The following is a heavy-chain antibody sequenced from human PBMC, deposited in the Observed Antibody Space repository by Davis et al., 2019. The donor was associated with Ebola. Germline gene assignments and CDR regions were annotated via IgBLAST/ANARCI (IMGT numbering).Heavy chain of an antibody. CDR3: ARDRPAAIRSVNWFDP. V-gene: IGHV1-18*04. Sequence: ASVKVSCKASGYTFTGYYMHWVRQAPGQGLGWMGWISAYNGNTNYAQKLQGRVTMTTDTSRSTAYMELRSLRSDDTAVYYCARDRPAAIRSVNWFDPWGQGTLVTVSS. CDR1: GYTFTGYY. D-gene: IGHD2-2*02. J-gene: IGHJ5*02. CDR2: ISAYNGNT.